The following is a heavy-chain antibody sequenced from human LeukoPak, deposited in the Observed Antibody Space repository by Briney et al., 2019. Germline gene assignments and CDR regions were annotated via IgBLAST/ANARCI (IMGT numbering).Heavy chain of an antibody. CDR1: GGSISSYY. D-gene: IGHD3-22*01. J-gene: IGHJ4*02. CDR2: IYYSGST. Sequence: SETLSLTCTVSGGSISSYYWSWIRQPPGKGLEWIGYIYYSGSTNYNPSLKSRVTISVDTSKNQFSLKLSSVTAADTAVYYCARRGYGGRSTIAYYYDSSGYYGYWGQGTLVTVSS. V-gene: IGHV4-59*08. CDR3: ARRGYGGRSTIAYYYDSSGYYGY.